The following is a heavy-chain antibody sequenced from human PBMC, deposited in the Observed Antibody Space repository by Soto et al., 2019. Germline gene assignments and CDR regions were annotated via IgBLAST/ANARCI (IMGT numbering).Heavy chain of an antibody. V-gene: IGHV4-34*01. CDR1: GGSFSGYY. CDR2: INHSGST. Sequence: PSETLSLTCAVYGGSFSGYYWSWIRQPPGKGLESIGEINHSGSTNYNPSLKSRVTISVETSKNQFSLKMSSVTAADTAVYYRARAFYGYYGAYYYGMDVWGQRTTVTGSS. D-gene: IGHD1-26*01. J-gene: IGHJ6*02. CDR3: ARAFYGYYGAYYYGMDV.